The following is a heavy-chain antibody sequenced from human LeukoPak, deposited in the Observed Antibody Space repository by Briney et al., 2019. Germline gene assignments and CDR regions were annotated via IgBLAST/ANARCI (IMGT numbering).Heavy chain of an antibody. CDR2: ISWNSGSR. CDR1: GFTFDDYG. V-gene: IGHV3-9*01. J-gene: IGHJ4*02. D-gene: IGHD3-22*01. Sequence: GGSLRLSCAASGFTFDDYGMHWVRQAPGKGLEWVSGISWNSGSRGYADSVKGRFTISRDNAKNSLYLQMNRLRAEDTALYYCAKGGSYDSSGYYNTWGQGTLVTVSS. CDR3: AKGGSYDSSGYYNT.